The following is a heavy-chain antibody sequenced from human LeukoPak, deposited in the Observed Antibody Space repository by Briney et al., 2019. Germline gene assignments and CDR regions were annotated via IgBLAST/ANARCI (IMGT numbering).Heavy chain of an antibody. CDR3: ARTGSSWAYDAFDI. CDR2: ISAYNGNT. D-gene: IGHD6-13*01. CDR1: GYTFTSDG. J-gene: IGHJ3*02. Sequence: ASVKVSCKASGYTFTSDGISWVRQAPGQGLEWMGWISAYNGNTNYAQKLRGRVTMTTDTSTSTAYMELRSLRSDDTAVYYCARTGSSWAYDAFDIWGQGTMVTVSS. V-gene: IGHV1-18*01.